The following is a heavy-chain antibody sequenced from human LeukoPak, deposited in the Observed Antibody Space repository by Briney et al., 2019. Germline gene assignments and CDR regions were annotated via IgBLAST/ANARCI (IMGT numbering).Heavy chain of an antibody. Sequence: GGSLRLSCAASGFTLSSYAMSWVRQAPGKGLKWVSAISGSGGSTYYADSVKGRFTITRDNSKNTLYLQMNSLRAEDTAVYHCAKVSGIAAAGYNWFDPWGQGTLVTVSS. J-gene: IGHJ5*02. CDR2: ISGSGGST. CDR1: GFTLSSYA. CDR3: AKVSGIAAAGYNWFDP. D-gene: IGHD6-13*01. V-gene: IGHV3-23*01.